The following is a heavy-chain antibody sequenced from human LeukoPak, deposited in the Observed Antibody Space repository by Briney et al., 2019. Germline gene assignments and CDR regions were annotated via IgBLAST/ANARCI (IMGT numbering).Heavy chain of an antibody. Sequence: GGSLRLSCAASGFTFSSYAMSWVRQAPGKGLELVSDISGSGGSTYYADSVKGRFTISRDNSKNTLYLQMNSLRTEDTAVYYCAKQAGTTSYYYYYMDVWGKGTTVTVSS. D-gene: IGHD6-19*01. CDR3: AKQAGTTSYYYYYMDV. J-gene: IGHJ6*03. CDR2: ISGSGGST. V-gene: IGHV3-23*01. CDR1: GFTFSSYA.